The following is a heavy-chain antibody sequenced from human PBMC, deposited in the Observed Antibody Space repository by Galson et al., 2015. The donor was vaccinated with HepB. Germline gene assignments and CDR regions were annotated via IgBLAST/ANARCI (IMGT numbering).Heavy chain of an antibody. V-gene: IGHV3-33*01. D-gene: IGHD4/OR15-4a*01. CDR3: ARVYGGKPYYYYYMDV. J-gene: IGHJ6*03. CDR2: IWYDGSNK. CDR1: GFTFSSYG. Sequence: SLRLSCAASGFTFSSYGMHWVRQAPGKGLEWVAVIWYDGSNKYYADSVKGRFTISRDNSKNTLYLQMNSLRAEDTAVYYCARVYGGKPYYYYYMDVWGKGTTVTVSS.